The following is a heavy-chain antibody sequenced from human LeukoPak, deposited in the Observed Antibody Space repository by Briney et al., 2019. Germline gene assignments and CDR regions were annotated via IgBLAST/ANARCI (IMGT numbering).Heavy chain of an antibody. D-gene: IGHD2-21*01. V-gene: IGHV3-48*01. CDR3: ARPAADCGGDCYWAFDY. CDR2: ISSRSSTI. Sequence: GGSLRPSCAASGFTFSTYPMNWVRQAPGKGLEWVSYISSRSSTIYYADSVKGRFTISRDNAKNSLYLQMNSLRAEDTAVYYCARPAADCGGDCYWAFDYWGQGTLVTVSS. J-gene: IGHJ4*02. CDR1: GFTFSTYP.